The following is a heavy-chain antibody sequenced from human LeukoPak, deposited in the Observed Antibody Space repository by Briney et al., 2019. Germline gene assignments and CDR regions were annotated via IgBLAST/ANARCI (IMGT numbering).Heavy chain of an antibody. J-gene: IGHJ4*02. CDR3: VKSGGYGLIDY. CDR1: GGSFSGYY. D-gene: IGHD1-26*01. Sequence: SETLSLTCAVYGGSFSGYYWSWIRQPPGKGLEWIGEINHSGSTNYNPSLKSRVAISIDTSKNQFSLRLNSVTAADTAMYYCVKSGGYGLIDYWGQGTLVTDSS. CDR2: INHSGST. V-gene: IGHV4-34*01.